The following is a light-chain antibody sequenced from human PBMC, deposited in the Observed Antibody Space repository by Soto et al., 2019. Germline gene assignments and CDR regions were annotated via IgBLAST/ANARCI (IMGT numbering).Light chain of an antibody. J-gene: IGKJ1*01. CDR2: AAY. CDR1: QSIDTY. V-gene: IGKV1-39*01. CDR3: KQSHSTPLL. Sequence: DIQMTQSPSSLSASVGGRVTLTFRASQSIDTYLNWYQQKPGKAHKFLIYAAYSLRSGVQSRFSGGGSGTGFTLTIRSLQPEDFATYYCKQSHSTPLLFGQGTKVDIK.